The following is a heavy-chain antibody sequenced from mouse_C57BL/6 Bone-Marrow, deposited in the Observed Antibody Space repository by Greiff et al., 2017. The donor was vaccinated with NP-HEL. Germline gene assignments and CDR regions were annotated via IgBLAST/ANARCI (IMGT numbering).Heavy chain of an antibody. Sequence: QVQLQQPGAELVRPGSSVKLSCKASGYTFTSYWMDWVKQRPGQGLEWIGNIYPSDSETHYNQKFKDKATLTVDKSSSTAYMQLSSLTSEDSAVYYCARETGYSSGFDYWGQGTTLTVSS. J-gene: IGHJ2*01. V-gene: IGHV1-61*01. CDR3: ARETGYSSGFDY. CDR1: GYTFTSYW. CDR2: IYPSDSET. D-gene: IGHD2-3*01.